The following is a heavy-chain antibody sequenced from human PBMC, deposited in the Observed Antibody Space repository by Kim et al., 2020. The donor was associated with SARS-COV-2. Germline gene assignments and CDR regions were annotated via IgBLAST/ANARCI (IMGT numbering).Heavy chain of an antibody. CDR3: SAREGRWLQLKDWYFDL. Sequence: AESRFTHSRDNSKNTLYLKMNSLRAEDTAVYYCSAREGRWLQLKDWYFDLWGRGTLVTVSS. V-gene: IGHV3-23*01. D-gene: IGHD5-12*01. J-gene: IGHJ2*01.